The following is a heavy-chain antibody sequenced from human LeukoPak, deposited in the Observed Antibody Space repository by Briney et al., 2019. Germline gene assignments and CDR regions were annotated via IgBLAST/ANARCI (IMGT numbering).Heavy chain of an antibody. V-gene: IGHV3-53*01. CDR3: ARDPRYYDFWSGWDMDV. J-gene: IGHJ6*03. Sequence: GGSLRLSCAASGFTVSSNYMSWVRQAPGKGLEWVSAIYSGGSTYYADSVKGRFTISRDNSKNTLYLQMNSLRAEDTAVYYCARDPRYYDFWSGWDMDVWGKGTTVTVSS. D-gene: IGHD3-3*01. CDR1: GFTVSSNY. CDR2: IYSGGST.